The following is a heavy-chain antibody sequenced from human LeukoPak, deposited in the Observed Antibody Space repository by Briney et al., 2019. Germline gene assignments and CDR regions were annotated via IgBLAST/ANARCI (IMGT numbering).Heavy chain of an antibody. CDR1: GGSISSSSYY. V-gene: IGHV4-39*07. CDR3: ARGSSGGRQSAYNWFDS. CDR2: IYYSGST. D-gene: IGHD2-15*01. Sequence: SETLSLTCTVSGGSISSSSYYWGWIRQPPGKGLEWIGSIYYSGSTYYNPSLKSRVTISVDTSKNQFSLKLSSVTAADTAVYYCARGSSGGRQSAYNWFDSWGQGTLVTVSS. J-gene: IGHJ5*01.